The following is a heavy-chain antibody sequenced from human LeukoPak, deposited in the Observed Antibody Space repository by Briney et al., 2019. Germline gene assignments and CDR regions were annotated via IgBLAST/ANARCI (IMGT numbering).Heavy chain of an antibody. D-gene: IGHD6-6*01. CDR1: GGSFSGYY. V-gene: IGHV4-4*07. CDR2: IYTSGST. J-gene: IGHJ3*02. CDR3: ARDLAAHDAFDI. Sequence: ASETLSLTCAVYGGSFSGYYWSWIRQPAGKGLEWIGRIYTSGSTNYNPSLKSRVTMSVDTSKNQSSLKLSSVTAADTAVYYCARDLAAHDAFDIWGQGTMVTVSS.